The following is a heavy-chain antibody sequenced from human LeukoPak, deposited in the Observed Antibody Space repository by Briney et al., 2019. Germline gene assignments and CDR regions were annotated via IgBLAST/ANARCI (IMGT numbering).Heavy chain of an antibody. CDR2: IYYSGST. J-gene: IGHJ6*02. Sequence: SEILSLTCTVSGGSVSSGSYYWSWIRQPPGKGLEWIGYIYYSGSTNYNPSLKSRVTISVDTSKNQFPLKLSSVTAADTAVYYCARDSPPYYGMDVWGQGTTVTVSS. CDR1: GGSVSSGSYY. V-gene: IGHV4-61*01. CDR3: ARDSPPYYGMDV.